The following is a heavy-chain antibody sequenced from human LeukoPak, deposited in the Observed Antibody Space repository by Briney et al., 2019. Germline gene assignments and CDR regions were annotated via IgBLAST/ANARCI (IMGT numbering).Heavy chain of an antibody. CDR1: GGTFSSYA. D-gene: IGHD5-24*01. CDR2: IIPIFGTA. CDR3: ARGIVEMATIGKGSYFDY. V-gene: IGHV1-69*01. J-gene: IGHJ4*02. Sequence: SVKVSCKASGGTFSSYAISWVRQAPGQGLEWMGGIIPIFGTANYAQKFQGRVTITADESTSTAYMELSSLRSEDTAVYYCARGIVEMATIGKGSYFDYWGQGTLVTVSS.